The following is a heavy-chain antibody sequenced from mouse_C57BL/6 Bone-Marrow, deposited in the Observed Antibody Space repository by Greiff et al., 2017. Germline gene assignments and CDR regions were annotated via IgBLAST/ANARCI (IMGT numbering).Heavy chain of an antibody. D-gene: IGHD2-1*01. J-gene: IGHJ3*01. CDR1: GYTFTDYY. CDR3: ARREGNYGAWFAY. CDR2: INPNNGGT. Sequence: EVQLQQSGPELVKPGASVKISCKASGYTFTDYYMNWVKQSHGKSLEWIGDINPNNGGTNYNQKFKGKATLTVDKSSSTAYMELRSLTSEDSAVYYCARREGNYGAWFAYWGQGTLVTVSA. V-gene: IGHV1-26*01.